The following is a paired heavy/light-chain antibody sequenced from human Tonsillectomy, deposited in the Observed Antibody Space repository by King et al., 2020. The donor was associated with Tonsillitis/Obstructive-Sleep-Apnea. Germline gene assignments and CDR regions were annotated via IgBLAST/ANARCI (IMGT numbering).Light chain of an antibody. CDR2: QDI. CDR1: ELGNAY. CDR3: QAWDSNTVV. Sequence: SSELTQPPSVSVSPGQTASITCSGHELGNAYAAWYQQKPGQSPVLIIYQDIHRPSGIPERFSGSNSGNTATLTISGTQAMDEADYYCQAWDSNTVVFGGGTKLTVL. V-gene: IGLV3-1*01. J-gene: IGLJ2*01.
Heavy chain of an antibody. CDR2: INPRDGGT. Sequence: QVQLVQSGAEVKKPGASVKVSCKASGYTFTNYGIHWVRQAPGHGLEWMGIINPRDGGTTYAQKFQGRVTVTRDTSTDTLFMELTSLTSEDAAIYYCATRRTWAFDYWGQGTLVTVSS. CDR3: ATRRTWAFDY. V-gene: IGHV1-46*01. J-gene: IGHJ4*02. CDR1: GYTFTNYG. D-gene: IGHD1-7*01.